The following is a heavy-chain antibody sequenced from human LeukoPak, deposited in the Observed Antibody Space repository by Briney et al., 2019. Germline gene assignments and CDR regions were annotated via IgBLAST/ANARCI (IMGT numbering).Heavy chain of an antibody. Sequence: GGSLRLSCAASGFTFSSYGMSWVRQAPGKGLEWVSAISGSGGSTYYADSVKGRFTISRDNSKNTLYLQMNSLRAEDTAVYYCAKNLRYDSSGYYYSSYFDYWGQGTLVTVSS. CDR1: GFTFSSYG. CDR2: ISGSGGST. J-gene: IGHJ4*02. D-gene: IGHD3-22*01. CDR3: AKNLRYDSSGYYYSSYFDY. V-gene: IGHV3-23*01.